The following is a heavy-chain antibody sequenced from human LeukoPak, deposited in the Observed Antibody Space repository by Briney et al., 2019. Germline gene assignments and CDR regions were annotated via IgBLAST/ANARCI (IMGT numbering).Heavy chain of an antibody. CDR2: IKQDGSEK. CDR1: GFTFSSYW. CDR3: ARGQTTVTN. V-gene: IGHV3-7*03. Sequence: GGSLRLSCAASGFTFSSYWMSWARQAPGQGLEWVANIKQDGSEKYYVDSVKGRFTISRDNTKNSLYLQMNSLRAEDTAVYFCARGQTTVTNWGQGTLVTVSS. D-gene: IGHD4-17*01. J-gene: IGHJ4*02.